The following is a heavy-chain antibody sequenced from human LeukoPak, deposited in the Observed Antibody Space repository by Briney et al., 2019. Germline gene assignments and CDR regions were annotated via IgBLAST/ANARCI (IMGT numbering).Heavy chain of an antibody. D-gene: IGHD3-3*01. CDR2: ISAYNGNT. V-gene: IGHV1-18*01. J-gene: IGHJ4*02. CDR3: ARTYYDFWSGYYPFDY. Sequence: GASVKVSFKASGYTFTSYGISWVRQAPGQGLEWMGWISAYNGNTNYAQELQGRVTMTTDTSTSTAYMELRSLRSDDTAVHYCARTYYDFWSGYYPFDYWGQGTLVTVSS. CDR1: GYTFTSYG.